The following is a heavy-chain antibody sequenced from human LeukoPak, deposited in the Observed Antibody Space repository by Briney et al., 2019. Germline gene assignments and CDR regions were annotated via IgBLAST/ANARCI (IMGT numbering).Heavy chain of an antibody. Sequence: SQTLSLTCGISGDSVSNNSAAWNWIRQSPSRGLEWLGRTYYRSKWFINYGPSVKSRIIISPDTPKNQVSLQLNSVTPEDTAVYYCTRSDCSSGRCPGFDNWGQGTLVTVSS. J-gene: IGHJ4*02. V-gene: IGHV6-1*01. CDR3: TRSDCSSGRCPGFDN. CDR1: GDSVSNNSAA. CDR2: TYYRSKWFI. D-gene: IGHD6-19*01.